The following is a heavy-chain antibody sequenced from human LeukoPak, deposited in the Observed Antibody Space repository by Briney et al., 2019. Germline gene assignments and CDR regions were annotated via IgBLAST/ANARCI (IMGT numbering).Heavy chain of an antibody. CDR2: IYHSGST. Sequence: SETLSLTCIVSGGSISSGGYYWSWIRQPPGKGLEWIGYIYHSGSTYYNASLKSRVTISVDKSKNQFSLKVRSATAADTAVYYCTRGVYGGSPPYYFDYWGKGTLVTVSS. CDR3: TRGVYGGSPPYYFDY. J-gene: IGHJ4*02. D-gene: IGHD4-23*01. V-gene: IGHV4-30-2*01. CDR1: GGSISSGGYY.